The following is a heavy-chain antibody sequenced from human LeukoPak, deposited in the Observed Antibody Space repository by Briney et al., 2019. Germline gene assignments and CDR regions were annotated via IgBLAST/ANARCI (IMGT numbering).Heavy chain of an antibody. Sequence: VASVKVSCKASGYTFTGYYMHWVRQAPGQGLEWMGWINPNSGGTNYAQKFQGRVTMTRDTSISTAYMELNSLRAEDTAVYYCARVGGVVPAAMGYFQHWGQGTLVTVSS. D-gene: IGHD2-2*01. J-gene: IGHJ1*01. CDR3: ARVGGVVPAAMGYFQH. CDR2: INPNSGGT. CDR1: GYTFTGYY. V-gene: IGHV1-2*02.